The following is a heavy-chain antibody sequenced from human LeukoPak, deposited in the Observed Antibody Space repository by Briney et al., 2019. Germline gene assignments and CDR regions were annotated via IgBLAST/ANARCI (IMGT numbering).Heavy chain of an antibody. J-gene: IGHJ4*02. Sequence: ASVKVSCKASGYTFTTYGITWVRQAPGQGLEWMGWISAYNGNTNYAQKLQGRVTMTTDTSTSTVYMELSSLRSEDTAVYYCARGDSDTAMVYYFDYWGQGTLVTVSS. CDR1: GYTFTTYG. D-gene: IGHD5-18*01. V-gene: IGHV1-18*01. CDR3: ARGDSDTAMVYYFDY. CDR2: ISAYNGNT.